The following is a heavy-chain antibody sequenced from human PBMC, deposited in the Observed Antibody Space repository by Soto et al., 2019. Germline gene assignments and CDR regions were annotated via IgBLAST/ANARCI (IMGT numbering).Heavy chain of an antibody. D-gene: IGHD2-15*01. CDR2: ISGSGGST. CDR3: AKDTRSGSAGYFDY. Sequence: EVQLLESGGGLVQPGGSLRLSCAASGFTFNSYAMNWVRQAPGKGLEWVSRISGSGGSTDYADSVKGRFIISRDNSKNTLYLQMNSLRAEDTAVYYCAKDTRSGSAGYFDYWGQGTLVTVSS. CDR1: GFTFNSYA. V-gene: IGHV3-23*01. J-gene: IGHJ4*02.